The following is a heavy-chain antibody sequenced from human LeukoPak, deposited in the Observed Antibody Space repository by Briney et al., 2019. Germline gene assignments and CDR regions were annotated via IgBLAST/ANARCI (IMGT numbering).Heavy chain of an antibody. CDR1: GGSISSYY. CDR3: ARGYSSSWLPHFDY. CDR2: IYYSGST. D-gene: IGHD6-13*01. V-gene: IGHV4-59*01. J-gene: IGHJ4*02. Sequence: SETLSLTCTVSGGSISSYYWSWIRQPPGKGLEWIGYIYYSGSTNYNPSLKSRVTISVDTSKNQFSLKLSSVTAADTAVYYCARGYSSSWLPHFDYWGQGTLVTVSS.